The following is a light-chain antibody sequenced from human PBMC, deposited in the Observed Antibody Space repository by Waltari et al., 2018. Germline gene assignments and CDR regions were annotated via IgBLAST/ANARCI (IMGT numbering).Light chain of an antibody. CDR2: GKN. CDR1: SLRSYY. V-gene: IGLV3-19*01. J-gene: IGLJ2*01. Sequence: SSELTQDPAVSVALGQTVRSTCPGDSLRSYYARWYQQNPGQAPVRVIFGKNNRPSGIPYRFSGGSSRNTASLTIAGAQAEDEADYYCNPRDSSGNHLIVGAGTKLTVL. CDR3: NPRDSSGNHLI.